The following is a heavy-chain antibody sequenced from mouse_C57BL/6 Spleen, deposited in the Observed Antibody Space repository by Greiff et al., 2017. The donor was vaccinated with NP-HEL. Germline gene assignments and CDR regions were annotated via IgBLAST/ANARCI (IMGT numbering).Heavy chain of an antibody. CDR3: ARGGMDY. CDR2: ISSGSSTI. CDR1: GFTFSDYG. Sequence: EVKLVESGGGLVKPGGSLKLSCAASGFTFSDYGMHWVRQAPEKGLEWVAYISSGSSTIYYVDTVKGRFTISRDNAKNTLFLQMTRLRSEDTAMYYCARGGMDYWGQGTSVTVSS. J-gene: IGHJ4*01. V-gene: IGHV5-17*01.